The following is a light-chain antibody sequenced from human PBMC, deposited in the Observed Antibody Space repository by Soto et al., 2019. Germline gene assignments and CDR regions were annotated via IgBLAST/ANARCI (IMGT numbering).Light chain of an antibody. Sequence: QSALTQPASVSGSPGQSITISCTGTSSDVGGYNYVSWSQHHPGKAPKLMIYEVSHRPSGVSNRFSGSKSGNTASLTISGLQAEDEADYYCSSYTTTNTYVFGTGTKLT. CDR2: EVS. J-gene: IGLJ1*01. V-gene: IGLV2-14*01. CDR3: SSYTTTNTYV. CDR1: SSDVGGYNY.